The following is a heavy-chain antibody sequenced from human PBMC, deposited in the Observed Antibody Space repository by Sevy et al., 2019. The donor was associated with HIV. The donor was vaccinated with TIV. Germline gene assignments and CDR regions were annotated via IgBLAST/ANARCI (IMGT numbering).Heavy chain of an antibody. D-gene: IGHD1-26*01. CDR3: AGENAWGRGYS. CDR2: IYYNGHI. Sequence: SETLSLTCTVSGGSITSLYWNWIRQPPGKGLEWIANIYYNGHINYNPSLKSRVTLSLDTSKNQFSLRLSSVTAADTAMYYCAGENAWGRGYSGGQGTLVTVSS. CDR1: GGSITSLY. J-gene: IGHJ5*01. V-gene: IGHV4-59*08.